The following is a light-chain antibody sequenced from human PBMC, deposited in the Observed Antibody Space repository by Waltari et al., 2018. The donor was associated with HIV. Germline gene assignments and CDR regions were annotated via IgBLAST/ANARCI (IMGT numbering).Light chain of an antibody. CDR2: EVT. V-gene: IGLV2-8*01. CDR1: NRDISDYNY. J-gene: IGLJ2*01. CDR3: SSFAGTHKL. Sequence: QSALTQSPSASGSPGQSVNISCRGANRDISDYNYVSWYQQHSDRPPKLIIFEVTKRPSGVPDRFSGSKSGNTASLFVSGLQPEDEATYFCSSFAGTHKLFGGGTKLTVL.